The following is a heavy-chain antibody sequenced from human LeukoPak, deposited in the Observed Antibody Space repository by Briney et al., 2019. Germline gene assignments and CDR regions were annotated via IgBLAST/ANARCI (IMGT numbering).Heavy chain of an antibody. J-gene: IGHJ4*02. CDR1: GGSISSYY. D-gene: IGHD3-10*01. V-gene: IGHV4-59*08. CDR2: IYYSGST. CDR3: ARGYHASMVRGELLDY. Sequence: SETLSLTCTVSGGSISSYYWSWIRQPPGKGLEWIGYIYYSGSTNYNPSLKSRVTISVDTSKNQFSLKLSSVTAADTAVYYCARGYHASMVRGELLDYWGQGTLVTVSS.